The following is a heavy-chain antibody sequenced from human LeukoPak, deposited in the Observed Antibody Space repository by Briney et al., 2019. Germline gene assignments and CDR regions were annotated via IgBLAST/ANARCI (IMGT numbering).Heavy chain of an antibody. D-gene: IGHD4-17*01. Sequence: GGSLRLSCAASGFTVSSYYMSWVRQAPGKGLEWVSIIYNSGNTYYADSVKGRFTISRDNAKKSLYLQMNSLRAEDTAVYYCARDEYIHGDLTNFDSWGQGTLVIVSS. J-gene: IGHJ4*02. CDR3: ARDEYIHGDLTNFDS. CDR1: GFTVSSYY. V-gene: IGHV3-66*01. CDR2: IYNSGNT.